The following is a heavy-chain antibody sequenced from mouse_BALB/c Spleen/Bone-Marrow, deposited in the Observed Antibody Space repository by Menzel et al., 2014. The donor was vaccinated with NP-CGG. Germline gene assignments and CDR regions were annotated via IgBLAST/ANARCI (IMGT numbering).Heavy chain of an antibody. D-gene: IGHD2-3*01. Sequence: EVHLVESGGGLVQPGGSLRLSCATSGFTFTDYYMNWVRQPPGKAPEWLGFIRNKANGYTTEFSASVKGRFTISRDNSQSILYLQMNTLRAEDSATYYCARYDGYSDNAMDYWGQGTSVTVSS. V-gene: IGHV7-3*02. J-gene: IGHJ4*01. CDR3: ARYDGYSDNAMDY. CDR2: IRNKANGYTT. CDR1: GFTFTDYY.